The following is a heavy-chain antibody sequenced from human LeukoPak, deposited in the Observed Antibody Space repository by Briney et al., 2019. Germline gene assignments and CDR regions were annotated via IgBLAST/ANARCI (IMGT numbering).Heavy chain of an antibody. CDR1: GFTFSSHW. Sequence: GGSLRLSCTASGFTFSSHWMHWVRQAPGKGLVWVSRINFDGSSTNYADSVKGRYTISRDDSNNTLYLQMDSLTPEDTALYYCARDNNADYWGHGTLITVSS. D-gene: IGHD1-14*01. CDR2: INFDGSST. CDR3: ARDNNADY. J-gene: IGHJ4*01. V-gene: IGHV3-74*01.